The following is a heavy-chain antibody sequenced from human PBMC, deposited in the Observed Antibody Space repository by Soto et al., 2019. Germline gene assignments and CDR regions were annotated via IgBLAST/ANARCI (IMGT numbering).Heavy chain of an antibody. CDR3: ASGRYYDFWSGIISAFDI. CDR1: GYTFTSYA. CDR2: INAGNGNT. Sequence: GASVKVSCKASGYTFTSYAMHWVRQAPGQRLEWMGWINAGNGNTKYSQKFQGRVTITRDTSASTAYMELSSLRSEDTAVYYCASGRYYDFWSGIISAFDIWGQGTMVTVSS. J-gene: IGHJ3*02. V-gene: IGHV1-3*01. D-gene: IGHD3-3*01.